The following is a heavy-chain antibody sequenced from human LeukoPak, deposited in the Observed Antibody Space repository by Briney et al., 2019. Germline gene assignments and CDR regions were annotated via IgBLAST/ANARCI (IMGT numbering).Heavy chain of an antibody. Sequence: GGSLRLSCAASGFTFSNAWMSWVRQAPGKGLEWVGRIKSKTDGGTTDYAAPVKGRFTISRDDSKNTPYLQMNSLKTEDTAVYYCALFIYDYVWGSYRYTPLEDYWGQGTLVTVSP. D-gene: IGHD3-16*02. CDR1: GFTFSNAW. V-gene: IGHV3-15*01. CDR3: ALFIYDYVWGSYRYTPLEDY. J-gene: IGHJ4*02. CDR2: IKSKTDGGTT.